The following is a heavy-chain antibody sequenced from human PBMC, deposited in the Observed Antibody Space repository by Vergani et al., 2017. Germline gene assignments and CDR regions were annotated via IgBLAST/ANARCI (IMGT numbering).Heavy chain of an antibody. Sequence: QVQLQQWGGGLLKPSETLSLTCVVNGGSFTSYHWTWIRQSPGEGLEWVGDIDHTGRPDYNPSLKSRLTMSVDKSRNQFSLKLSSVTAADTAVYYCARGTQPPWGYYYYYYMDVWGKGTTVTVSS. J-gene: IGHJ6*03. CDR1: GGSFTSYH. CDR2: IDHTGRP. V-gene: IGHV4-34*01. CDR3: ARGTQPPWGYYYYYYMDV. D-gene: IGHD7-27*01.